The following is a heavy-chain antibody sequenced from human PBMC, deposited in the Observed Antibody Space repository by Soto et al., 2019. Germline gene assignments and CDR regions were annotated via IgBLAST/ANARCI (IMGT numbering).Heavy chain of an antibody. D-gene: IGHD3-22*01. CDR3: ARRMKDYYDSSGYHFDY. CDR1: GGTFSSYA. Sequence: QVQLVQSGAEVKKPGSSVKVSCKASGGTFSSYAISWVRQAPGQGLEWMGGIIPIFGTANYAQKFQGRVTITADESTSTAYMELSSLRSEDTAVYYCARRMKDYYDSSGYHFDYWGQGTLVTVSS. J-gene: IGHJ4*02. CDR2: IIPIFGTA. V-gene: IGHV1-69*01.